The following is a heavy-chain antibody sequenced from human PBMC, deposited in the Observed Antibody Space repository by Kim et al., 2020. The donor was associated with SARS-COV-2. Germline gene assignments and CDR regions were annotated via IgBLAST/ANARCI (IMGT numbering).Heavy chain of an antibody. D-gene: IGHD4-17*01. V-gene: IGHV3-23*01. J-gene: IGHJ6*02. CDR2: FSGSGGSA. CDR3: AKPYGGDYPFNQYGLDV. CDR1: GFTFSTYA. Sequence: GGSLRLSCAASGFTFSTYAMNWVRQAPGKGLEWVATFSGSGGSAYYADSVKGRLTISRDNSKSTLLLLMNSTRAEDTAVYYCAKPYGGDYPFNQYGLDVWSQGTTVSVSS.